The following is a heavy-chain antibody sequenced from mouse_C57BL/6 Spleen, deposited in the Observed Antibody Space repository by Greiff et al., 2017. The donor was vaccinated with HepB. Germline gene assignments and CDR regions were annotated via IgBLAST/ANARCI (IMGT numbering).Heavy chain of an antibody. Sequence: QVQLQQPGAELVMPGASVKLSCKASGYTFTSYWMHWVKQRPGQGLEWIGGIDPSDSYTNYNQKVKGKSTLTVDKSTSTAYMQRSSLTSEDSAVYYCARPLTGTLYSMDFWGQGTSVTVSS. J-gene: IGHJ4*01. CDR2: IDPSDSYT. D-gene: IGHD4-1*01. CDR1: GYTFTSYW. CDR3: ARPLTGTLYSMDF. V-gene: IGHV1-69*01.